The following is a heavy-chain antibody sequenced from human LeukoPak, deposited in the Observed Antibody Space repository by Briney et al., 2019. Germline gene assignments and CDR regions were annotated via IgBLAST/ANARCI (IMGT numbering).Heavy chain of an antibody. CDR2: INHSGST. Sequence: PSETLSLTCAVYGGSFSGYYWSWIRQPPGKGLEWIGEINHSGSTNYNPSLKSRVTISVDTSKNQFSLKLSSVTAADTAVYYCARDRGPSTTVTTRYYYYYYYMDVWGKGTTVTVSS. J-gene: IGHJ6*03. CDR1: GGSFSGYY. D-gene: IGHD4-11*01. CDR3: ARDRGPSTTVTTRYYYYYYYMDV. V-gene: IGHV4-34*01.